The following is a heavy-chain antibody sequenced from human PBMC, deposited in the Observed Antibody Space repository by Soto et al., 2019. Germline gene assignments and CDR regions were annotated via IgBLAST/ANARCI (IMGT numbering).Heavy chain of an antibody. J-gene: IGHJ4*02. CDR1: GFTFSSYW. CDR3: ADLTWSGSYLP. D-gene: IGHD3-3*01. Sequence: GGSLRLSCAASGFTFSSYWMSWVRQAPGKGLEWVANIKQDGSEKYYVDSVKGRFTISRDDSKNSLFLQMNSLTTEDTAIYYCADLTWSGSYLPWGQGTLVTVSS. CDR2: IKQDGSEK. V-gene: IGHV3-7*03.